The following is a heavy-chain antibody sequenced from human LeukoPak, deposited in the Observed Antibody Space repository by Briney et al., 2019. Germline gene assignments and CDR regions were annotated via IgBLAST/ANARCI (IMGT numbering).Heavy chain of an antibody. Sequence: HPAGSLRLTCAASGFTLPTYWMSWVRQAPGKGLEWVANIKEDGSEKHYVDSVKGRFTISGDNPKESTYLQMNSLRAEDTAVYYCARLRRSFFYDSSGAHYYYYMDVWGKGTTVIVSS. J-gene: IGHJ6*03. V-gene: IGHV3-7*01. CDR2: IKEDGSEK. CDR1: GFTLPTYW. CDR3: ARLRRSFFYDSSGAHYYYYMDV. D-gene: IGHD3-22*01.